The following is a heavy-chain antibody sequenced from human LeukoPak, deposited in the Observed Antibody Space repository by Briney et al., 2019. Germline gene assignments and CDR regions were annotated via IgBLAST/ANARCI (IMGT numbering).Heavy chain of an antibody. CDR1: GFTFDDYG. CDR2: INWNGGST. CDR3: QVSDRGSYYDILTGYAAIDY. Sequence: PGGSLRLSCAASGFTFDDYGMSWVRQAPGKGLEWVSSINWNGGSTGYTDSVKGRFTFSRDNAKNSLYLQMNSLRAEDTAVYYCQVSDRGSYYDILTGYAAIDYWGQGTLVTVSS. V-gene: IGHV3-20*04. J-gene: IGHJ4*02. D-gene: IGHD3-9*01.